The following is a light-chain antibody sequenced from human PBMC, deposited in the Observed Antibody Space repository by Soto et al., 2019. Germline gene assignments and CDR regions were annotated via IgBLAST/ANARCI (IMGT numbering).Light chain of an antibody. CDR3: QSYDRSLSGYV. J-gene: IGLJ1*01. V-gene: IGLV1-40*01. Sequence: QSVLTQPPSVSGAPGQRVTISCTGSSSNIGAHYDVHWYQHLPGTSPKVLIYGSTNRPSGVPDRFSGSKSGTSASLAITGLQAEDEADYYCQSYDRSLSGYVFGTGTKVTV. CDR2: GST. CDR1: SSNIGAHYD.